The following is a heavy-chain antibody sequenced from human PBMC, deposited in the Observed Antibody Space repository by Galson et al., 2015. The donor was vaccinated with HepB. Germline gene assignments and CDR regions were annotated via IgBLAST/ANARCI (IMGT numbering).Heavy chain of an antibody. V-gene: IGHV3-43*01. CDR1: GFTFDDYT. D-gene: IGHD2-21*02. CDR2: ISWDGGST. J-gene: IGHJ3*02. CDR3: AKDIVSYCGGDCYSDAFDI. Sequence: SLRLSCAASGFTFDDYTMHWVRQAPGRGLEWVSLISWDGGSTYYADSVKGRFTISRDNSKNSLYLQMNSLRTEDTALYYCAKDIVSYCGGDCYSDAFDIWGQGTMVTVSS.